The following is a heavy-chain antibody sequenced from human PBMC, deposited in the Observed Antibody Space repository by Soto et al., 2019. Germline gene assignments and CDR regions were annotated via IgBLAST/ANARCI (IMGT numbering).Heavy chain of an antibody. CDR2: IYYSGST. Sequence: SETLSLTCTVSGGSISSGNYYWSWIRQPPGKGLEWIGYIYYSGSTNYNPSLKSRVTISVDTSKNQFSLKLSSVTAADTAVYYCARGTEWLLLNGWFDPWGQGTLVTVSS. CDR3: ARGTEWLLLNGWFDP. CDR1: GGSISSGNYY. D-gene: IGHD3-22*01. J-gene: IGHJ5*02. V-gene: IGHV4-61*01.